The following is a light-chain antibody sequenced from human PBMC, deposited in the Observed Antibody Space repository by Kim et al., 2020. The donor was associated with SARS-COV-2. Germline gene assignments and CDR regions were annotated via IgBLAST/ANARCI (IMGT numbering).Light chain of an antibody. Sequence: PQGERASLSCRASHSVSTNLAWYQQKPGQAPRLLIYGASMRATGIPARFSGRGSGTEFTLTISSLQSEDFAVYYCQQYNNWPSWTFGQGTKVDIK. J-gene: IGKJ1*01. V-gene: IGKV3-15*01. CDR2: GAS. CDR3: QQYNNWPSWT. CDR1: HSVSTN.